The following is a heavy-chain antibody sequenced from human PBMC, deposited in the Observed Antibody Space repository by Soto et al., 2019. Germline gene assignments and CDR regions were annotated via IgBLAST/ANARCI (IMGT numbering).Heavy chain of an antibody. J-gene: IGHJ4*02. CDR1: GFTFSYYY. V-gene: IGHV3-49*04. CDR3: FSCYKSGSIRFDY. Sequence: EVQLVESGGGLVQPGGSLRLSCAASGFTFSYYYMSGVRQAPGKGLDWVGFIRNKANGGTTEETTSVKGRFTISRDDAKSITYLQMKSLKTEDMAVYYPFSCYKSGSIRFDYWGQGTVVTVSS. CDR2: IRNKANGGTT. D-gene: IGHD2-2*02.